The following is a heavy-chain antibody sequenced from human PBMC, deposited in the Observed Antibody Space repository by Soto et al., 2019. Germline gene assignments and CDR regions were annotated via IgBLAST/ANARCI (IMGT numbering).Heavy chain of an antibody. CDR1: GGSLMKYY. CDR2: ISTNGKN. J-gene: IGHJ2*01. Sequence: QVQLQESGPGLVRPSETLSLTCTVSGGSLMKYYWSWVRQPAGKGLEWIGRISTNGKNHSTPSLKSRLSMSVDTSKNQISLRLTSVTAADTALYYCARDNNDFWSLYPLAFDFWGRGTLVTVS. V-gene: IGHV4-4*07. D-gene: IGHD3-3*01. CDR3: ARDNNDFWSLYPLAFDF.